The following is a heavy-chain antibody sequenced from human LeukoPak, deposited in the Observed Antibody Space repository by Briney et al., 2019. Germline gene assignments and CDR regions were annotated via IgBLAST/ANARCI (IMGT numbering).Heavy chain of an antibody. CDR1: GFTFDDYT. J-gene: IGHJ2*01. Sequence: PGGSLRLSCAASGFTFDDYTMHWVRQAPGKGLEWVSLIYSGGSTYYADSVKGRFTISRDNSKNTLYLQMNSLRAQDTAVYYCARDRRDYDSSGYYKNNYWYFDLWGRGTLVTVSS. V-gene: IGHV3-53*01. D-gene: IGHD3-22*01. CDR3: ARDRRDYDSSGYYKNNYWYFDL. CDR2: IYSGGST.